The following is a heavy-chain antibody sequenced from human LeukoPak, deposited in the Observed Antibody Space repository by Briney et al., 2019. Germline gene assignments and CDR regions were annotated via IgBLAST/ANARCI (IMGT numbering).Heavy chain of an antibody. D-gene: IGHD2-2*01. CDR2: IYYSGST. CDR1: GASISSITYY. V-gene: IGHV4-39*01. Sequence: PSETLSLTCTASGASISSITYYWGWIRQPPGKGLEWIGSIYYSGSTYYTTSLKSRVTISIDTSNNQFSLKLTSVTAADTAVYYCARYHSTWGLNYWGQGTLVTVSS. J-gene: IGHJ4*02. CDR3: ARYHSTWGLNY.